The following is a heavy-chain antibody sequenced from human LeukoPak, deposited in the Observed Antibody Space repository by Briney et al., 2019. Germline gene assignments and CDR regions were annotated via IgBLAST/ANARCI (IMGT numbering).Heavy chain of an antibody. Sequence: GGSLRLSCAASGSTFSSYAMSWVRQAPGKGLEWVSAISGSGFTYYADSVKGRFTISRDNSKNTLYLQMNSLRAEDTAVYYCARGLYSSSPWGQGTLVTVSS. J-gene: IGHJ4*02. CDR1: GSTFSSYA. CDR2: ISGSGFT. D-gene: IGHD6-6*01. V-gene: IGHV3-23*01. CDR3: ARGLYSSSP.